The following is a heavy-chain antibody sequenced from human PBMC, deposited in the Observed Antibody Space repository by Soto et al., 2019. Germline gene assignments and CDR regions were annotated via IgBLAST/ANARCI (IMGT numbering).Heavy chain of an antibody. Sequence: SETLSLTCTVSGGSISSADYYWSWIRQPPGKGLEWIGYIYYSGSTYYNPSLKSRVTISVDTSKNQFSLKVSSVTAADTAVYYCARDSSTIFGVAPVYWGQGTLVTVS. J-gene: IGHJ4*02. CDR2: IYYSGST. D-gene: IGHD3-3*01. CDR3: ARDSSTIFGVAPVY. CDR1: GGSISSADYY. V-gene: IGHV4-30-4*01.